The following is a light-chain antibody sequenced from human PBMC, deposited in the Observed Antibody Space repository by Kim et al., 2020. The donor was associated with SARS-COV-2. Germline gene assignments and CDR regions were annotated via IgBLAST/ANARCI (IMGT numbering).Light chain of an antibody. CDR1: DIGSKS. J-gene: IGLJ2*01. V-gene: IGLV3-21*04. CDR3: QVWDSNSDHPV. Sequence: SYELTQPPSVSVAPGQTATITCGGDDIGSKSVHWHQQRPGRAPLLVMYYDSDRPSGIPARFSGSNSGNTATLSISRVEAGDEADYYCQVWDSNSDHPVFGGGTQLTVL. CDR2: YDS.